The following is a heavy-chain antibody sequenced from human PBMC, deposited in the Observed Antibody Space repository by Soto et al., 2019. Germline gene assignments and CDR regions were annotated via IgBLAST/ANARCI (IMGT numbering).Heavy chain of an antibody. Sequence: GGSMRLWSIASGLTFRTLAMGWVRKAQGKGLEWVSVMSYSGDEIYYADSVKGRFTISRDNSENTLYLQMSSLRAEDTAVYYCAKDAARTSGWYYFDYWGQGTLVTVSS. V-gene: IGHV3-23*01. CDR3: AKDAARTSGWYYFDY. D-gene: IGHD6-19*01. J-gene: IGHJ4*02. CDR1: GLTFRTLA. CDR2: MSYSGDEI.